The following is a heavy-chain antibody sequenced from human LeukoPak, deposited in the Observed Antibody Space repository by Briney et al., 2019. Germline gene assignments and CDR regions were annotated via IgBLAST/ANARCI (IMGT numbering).Heavy chain of an antibody. V-gene: IGHV1-46*01. CDR2: IKPGDSVT. Sequence: GASVKVSCKASGYTFSSYYMHWVRQAPGQGLEWIGIIKPGDSVTSYSQKFKGRVTMTRDMSTTTVYMEMTSLRSEDTAVYYCAGRSGSSQLPDYWGQGTLVTVSS. CDR3: AGRSGSSQLPDY. D-gene: IGHD1-26*01. CDR1: GYTFSSYY. J-gene: IGHJ4*02.